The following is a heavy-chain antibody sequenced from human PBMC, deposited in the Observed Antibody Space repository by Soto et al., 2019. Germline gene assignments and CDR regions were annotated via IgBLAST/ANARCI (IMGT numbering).Heavy chain of an antibody. Sequence: QVQLQESGPGLVKPSGTLSLTCAVSGGSISSSNWWSWVRQPPGKGLEWIGEIYHSGSTNYNPSLQSRVSIPVDKSKNQFYLNLSSVTAADTAVYYCARVSGTYYYGMDVWGQGTTVTVSS. CDR1: GGSISSSNW. V-gene: IGHV4-4*02. CDR3: ARVSGTYYYGMDV. J-gene: IGHJ6*02. D-gene: IGHD1-26*01. CDR2: IYHSGST.